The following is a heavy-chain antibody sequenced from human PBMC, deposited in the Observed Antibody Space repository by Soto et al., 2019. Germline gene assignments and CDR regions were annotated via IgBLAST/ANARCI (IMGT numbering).Heavy chain of an antibody. V-gene: IGHV4-30-4*01. CDR2: ISYSGTT. J-gene: IGHJ5*02. D-gene: IGHD5-18*01. CDR3: ARGRGYSYGLDP. Sequence: SETLSLTCTVSGDSISSNNNCWSWIRQPPGEGLEWIGFISYSGTTSYSPSLKSRVAISLDTSKNQFSLSLSSVTAADTAVYYCARGRGYSYGLDPWGQGTLVTVS. CDR1: GDSISSNNNC.